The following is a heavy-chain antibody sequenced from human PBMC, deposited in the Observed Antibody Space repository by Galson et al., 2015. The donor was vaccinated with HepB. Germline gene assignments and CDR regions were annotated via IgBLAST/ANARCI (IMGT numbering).Heavy chain of an antibody. CDR1: GGSISSYY. V-gene: IGHV4-59*01. CDR3: ASAPLWFGEPREGRQGWFDP. D-gene: IGHD3-10*01. Sequence: ETLSLTCTVSGGSISSYYWSWIRQPPGKGLEWIGYIYYSGSTYYNPSLKSRVTISVDTSKNQFSLKLSSVTAADTAVYYCASAPLWFGEPREGRQGWFDPWGQGTLVTVSS. J-gene: IGHJ5*02. CDR2: IYYSGST.